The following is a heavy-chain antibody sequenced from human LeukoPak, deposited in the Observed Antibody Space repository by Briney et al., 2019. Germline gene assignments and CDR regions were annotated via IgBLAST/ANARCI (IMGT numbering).Heavy chain of an antibody. J-gene: IGHJ6*04. CDR3: ARSPYSSSTSCLATLDV. Sequence: SETLSLTCTVSGGSLNSSGYYWGWIRQPPGKGLEWIGSHYYSGSTYYNPSLKSRVTISVDRSKNQFSLKVSSVTAADTAVYYCARSPYSSSTSCLATLDVWGKGTTVTVSS. CDR2: HYYSGST. CDR1: GGSLNSSGYY. V-gene: IGHV4-39*07. D-gene: IGHD2-2*01.